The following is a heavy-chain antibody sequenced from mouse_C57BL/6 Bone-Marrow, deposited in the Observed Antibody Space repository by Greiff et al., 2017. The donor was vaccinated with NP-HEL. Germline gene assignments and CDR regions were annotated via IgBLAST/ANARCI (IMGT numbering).Heavy chain of an antibody. J-gene: IGHJ3*01. CDR1: GYTFTDYY. V-gene: IGHV1-26*01. CDR3: ASPGWFAY. Sequence: EVQLHQSGPELVNPGASVKISCKASGYTFTDYYMNWVKQSHGKSLEWIGDINPNNGGTSYNQKFKGKATLTVDKSSSTAYMELRSLTSEDSAVYYCASPGWFAYWGQGTLVTVSA. CDR2: INPNNGGT.